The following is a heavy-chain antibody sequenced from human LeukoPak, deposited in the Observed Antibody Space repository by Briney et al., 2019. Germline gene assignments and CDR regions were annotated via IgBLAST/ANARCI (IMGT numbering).Heavy chain of an antibody. V-gene: IGHV1-2*02. D-gene: IGHD5-18*01. Sequence: ASVKVSCKSSGYTFTDYYLHWVRQAPEQGLEWMGWVNPNSGDTKYAQKFRGRVTMIRDTSISTAYMELSRLRSDDTAVYYCARDQIGGYSYGYSSFDYWGQGTLVTVSS. J-gene: IGHJ4*02. CDR2: VNPNSGDT. CDR1: GYTFTDYY. CDR3: ARDQIGGYSYGYSSFDY.